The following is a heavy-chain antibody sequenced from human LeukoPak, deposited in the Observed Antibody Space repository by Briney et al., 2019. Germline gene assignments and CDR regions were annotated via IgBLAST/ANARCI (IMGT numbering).Heavy chain of an antibody. V-gene: IGHV3-23*01. D-gene: IGHD3-3*01. CDR1: GFTFSSYA. CDR2: ISGSGGGT. Sequence: GGSLRLSRAASGFTFSSYAMSWVRQAPGKGLEWVSAISGSGGGTYYADSVKGRFTISRDNSKNTLYLQMNSLRAEDTAVYYCAKDSLLTIFGVVITYFDYWGQGTLVTVSS. J-gene: IGHJ4*02. CDR3: AKDSLLTIFGVVITYFDY.